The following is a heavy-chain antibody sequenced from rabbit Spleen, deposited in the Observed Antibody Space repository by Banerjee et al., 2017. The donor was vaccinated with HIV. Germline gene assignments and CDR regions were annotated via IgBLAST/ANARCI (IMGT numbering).Heavy chain of an antibody. CDR2: IELSSSGFT. CDR3: VNDPYGLRGGGGVL. J-gene: IGHJ4*01. Sequence: QEQLVESGGGLVQPGGSLTLTCTASGVSFSGSSYLCWVRQAPGKGLEWIACIELSSSGFTYFASWARGRFTISKTSSTTVTLQMTSLTAADTATYFSVNDPYGLRGGGGVLWGPGTLVTVS. D-gene: IGHD3-1*01. CDR1: GVSFSGSSY. V-gene: IGHV1S45*01.